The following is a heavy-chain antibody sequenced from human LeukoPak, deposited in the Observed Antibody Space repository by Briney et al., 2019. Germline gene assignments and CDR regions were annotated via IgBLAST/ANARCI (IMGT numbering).Heavy chain of an antibody. CDR3: ARGQSPSYYDMDV. D-gene: IGHD6-19*01. Sequence: GGSLRLSCAASGFTFSSYSINWVRQAPGKGLEWVAVIWSDGSSKHYGDSVKGRFTISRDNSKNTLYLQMNSLRAEDTAVYHCARGQSPSYYDMDVWGQGTTVTVSS. V-gene: IGHV3-33*08. CDR1: GFTFSSYS. J-gene: IGHJ6*02. CDR2: IWSDGSSK.